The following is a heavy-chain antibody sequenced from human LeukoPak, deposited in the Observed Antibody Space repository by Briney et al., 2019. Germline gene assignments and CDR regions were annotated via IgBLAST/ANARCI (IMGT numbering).Heavy chain of an antibody. J-gene: IGHJ4*02. V-gene: IGHV3-15*01. D-gene: IGHD1-20*01. CDR1: GFTFSNAW. Sequence: GGSLRLSCAASGFTFSNAWMSWVRQAPGKGLEWVGRIKSKTDGGTTDYAAPVKGRFTISRDDSKNTLYLQMNSLKTEDTAVYCCTTDPIADNWNYPDYWGQGTLVTVSS. CDR2: IKSKTDGGTT. CDR3: TTDPIADNWNYPDY.